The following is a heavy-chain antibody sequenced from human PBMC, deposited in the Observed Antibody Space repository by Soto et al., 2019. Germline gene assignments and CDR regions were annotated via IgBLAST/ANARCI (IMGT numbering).Heavy chain of an antibody. D-gene: IGHD6-19*01. CDR2: ISCSSSYI. CDR1: GFTFSSYS. V-gene: IGHV3-21*01. CDR3: ARDTAYSSGPFDY. Sequence: PGGSLRLSCAASGFTFSSYSMNWVRQAPGKGLEWVSSISCSSSYIYYADSVKGRFTISRDNAKNSLYLQMNSLRAEDTAVYYCARDTAYSSGPFDYWGQGTLVTVSS. J-gene: IGHJ4*02.